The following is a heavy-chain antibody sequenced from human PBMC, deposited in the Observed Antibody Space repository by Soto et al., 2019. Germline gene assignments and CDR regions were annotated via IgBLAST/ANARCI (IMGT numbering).Heavy chain of an antibody. CDR1: GLTFGTYA. Sequence: EVQMLESGGGLVQPGGSLRLSCAASGLTFGTYAMTWVRQAPGKGLVWVSAISGSGGDTYYADSVRGRFTISRDNSKNTLYLQMNSLRAEDTAVYFYAKVVVPATMWGQYASDVWGQGTTVTVSS. V-gene: IGHV3-23*01. CDR2: ISGSGGDT. D-gene: IGHD2-2*01. J-gene: IGHJ6*02. CDR3: AKVVVPATMWGQYASDV.